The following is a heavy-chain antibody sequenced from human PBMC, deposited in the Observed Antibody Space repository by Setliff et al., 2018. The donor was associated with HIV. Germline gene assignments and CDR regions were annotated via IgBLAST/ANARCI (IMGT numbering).Heavy chain of an antibody. J-gene: IGHJ1*01. CDR3: ARGAPGYCSGGSCYSHLAYFQH. D-gene: IGHD2-15*01. CDR1: GYTFTSYY. V-gene: IGHV1-46*01. Sequence: ASVKVSCKASGYTFTSYYMHWVRQAPGQGREWMGIINPSGGSTSYAQKFQGRVTMTRDTSKSTVYMELSSLRSEDTAVYYCARGAPGYCSGGSCYSHLAYFQHWGQGTLVTVSS. CDR2: INPSGGST.